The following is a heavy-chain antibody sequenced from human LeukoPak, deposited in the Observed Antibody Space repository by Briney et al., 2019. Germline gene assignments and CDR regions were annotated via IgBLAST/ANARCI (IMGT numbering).Heavy chain of an antibody. CDR1: GYTFTGYY. J-gene: IGHJ6*03. Sequence: GASVKVSCKASGYTFTGYYMHWVRQAPGQGLEWMGWINPNSGGTNYAQKCQGRVTMTRDTSISTAYMELSRLRSDDTAVYYCAREAGAPYYYYYYMTSGAKGPRSPSP. CDR3: AREAGAPYYYYYYMTS. CDR2: INPNSGGT. V-gene: IGHV1-2*02. D-gene: IGHD1-26*01.